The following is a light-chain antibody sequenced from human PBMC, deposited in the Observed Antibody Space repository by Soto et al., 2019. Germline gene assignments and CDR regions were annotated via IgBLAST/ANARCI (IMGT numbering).Light chain of an antibody. Sequence: DIQMTQSPPSLSAAVGDRVTITRXASQSISSYLNWYQQKPGKAPKLLIYAASSLQSGVPSRFSGSGSGTDFTLTISSLQPEDFATYYCQQSYSTPWTFGQGTKVDIK. CDR1: QSISSY. CDR3: QQSYSTPWT. J-gene: IGKJ1*01. V-gene: IGKV1-39*01. CDR2: AAS.